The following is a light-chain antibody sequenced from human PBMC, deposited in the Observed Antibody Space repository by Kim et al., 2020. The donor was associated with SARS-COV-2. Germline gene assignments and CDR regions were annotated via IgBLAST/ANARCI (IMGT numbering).Light chain of an antibody. CDR3: SSYTSSSTVI. CDR1: SSDVGGYNY. Sequence: GQSITISCTGTSSDVGGYNYVSWYQQYPGKAPKLIIYDVNKRPSGISNRFSGSKSGNTASLTISGLQAEDETDYYCSSYTSSSTVIFGGGTQLTVL. V-gene: IGLV2-14*04. CDR2: DVN. J-gene: IGLJ2*01.